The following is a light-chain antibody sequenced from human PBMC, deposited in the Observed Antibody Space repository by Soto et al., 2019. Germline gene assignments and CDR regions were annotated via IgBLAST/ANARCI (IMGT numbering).Light chain of an antibody. CDR2: AAS. CDR1: QGINNF. J-gene: IGKJ1*01. V-gene: IGKV1-27*01. CDR3: QKYNSPPRT. Sequence: DIQMTQSPSSLSASIGDRVTITCRASQGINNFLAWYQQKPGEAPKLLLYAASILRSGVPSRFSGSGSGTDLTLTISSLQPEDVATYYCQKYNSPPRTFGQGTRV.